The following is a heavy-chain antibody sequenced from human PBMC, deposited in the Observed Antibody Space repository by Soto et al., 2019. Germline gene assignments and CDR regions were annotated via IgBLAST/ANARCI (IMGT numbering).Heavy chain of an antibody. J-gene: IGHJ3*02. Sequence: QVQLQQWGAGLLKPSETLSLTCAVYGGSFSGYYWSWIRQPPGKGLEWIGEINHSGSTNYNPSLKSRVTISVDTSKNQCSLKLSSVTAADTAVYYCARVPEMSEEAFDIWGQGTMVTVSS. V-gene: IGHV4-34*01. CDR2: INHSGST. CDR1: GGSFSGYY. CDR3: ARVPEMSEEAFDI.